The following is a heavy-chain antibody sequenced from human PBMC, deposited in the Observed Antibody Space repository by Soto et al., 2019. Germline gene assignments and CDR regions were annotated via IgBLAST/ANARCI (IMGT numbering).Heavy chain of an antibody. Sequence: PEGSLSLSCAASGFTFSSYAMHWVRQAPGKGLEWVAVISYDGSNKYYADSVKGRFTISRDNSKNTLYLQMNSLRAEDTAVYYCARETPTHYGDTDNWGQGTLVTVS. D-gene: IGHD4-17*01. V-gene: IGHV3-30-3*01. CDR1: GFTFSSYA. CDR3: ARETPTHYGDTDN. CDR2: ISYDGSNK. J-gene: IGHJ4*02.